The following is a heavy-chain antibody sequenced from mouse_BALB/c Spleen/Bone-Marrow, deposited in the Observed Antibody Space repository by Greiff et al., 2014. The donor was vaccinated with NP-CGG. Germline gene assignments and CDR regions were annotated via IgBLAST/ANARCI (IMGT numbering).Heavy chain of an antibody. D-gene: IGHD2-4*01. V-gene: IGHV1S56*01. Sequence: QVQPQQSGPELVKPGALVKISCKASGYTFTTYDINWVKQRPGQGLEWIGWISPGDGNTNYNEKFKGKATLTADKSSSTAYMQLSSLTSENSAVYFCARGGDYHYFDYWGQGTTLTVSS. CDR1: GYTFTTYD. CDR3: ARGGDYHYFDY. CDR2: ISPGDGNT. J-gene: IGHJ2*01.